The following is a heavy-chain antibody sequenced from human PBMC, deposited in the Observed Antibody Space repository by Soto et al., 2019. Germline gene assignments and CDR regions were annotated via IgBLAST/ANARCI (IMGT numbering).Heavy chain of an antibody. V-gene: IGHV3-30-3*01. CDR2: ISYEGGNT. Sequence: GGSLRLSCVASGFTFDTYGIHWVRQAPGKGLQWVALISYEGGNTYYADSVRGRFTISRDNSKNTLYLQINALRPEDTGVYYCARVTPGNNLYYFSGLDVWGQGTSVTVSS. J-gene: IGHJ6*02. D-gene: IGHD1-1*01. CDR1: GFTFDTYG. CDR3: ARVTPGNNLYYFSGLDV.